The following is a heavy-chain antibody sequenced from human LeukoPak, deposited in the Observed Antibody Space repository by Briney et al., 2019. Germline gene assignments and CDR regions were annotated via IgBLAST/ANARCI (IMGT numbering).Heavy chain of an antibody. CDR2: ISAYNGNT. CDR1: GYTFTSYG. Sequence: GASVKVPCKASGYTFTSYGISWVRQAPGQGLEWMGWISAYNGNTNYAQKLQGRVTMTTDTSTSTAHMELRSLRSDDTAVYDCATLTTVVTPGLPDYWGQGTLVTVSS. J-gene: IGHJ4*02. V-gene: IGHV1-18*01. D-gene: IGHD4-23*01. CDR3: ATLTTVVTPGLPDY.